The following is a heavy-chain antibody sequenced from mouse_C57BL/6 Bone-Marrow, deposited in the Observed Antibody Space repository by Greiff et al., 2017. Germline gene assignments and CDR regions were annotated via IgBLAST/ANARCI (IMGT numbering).Heavy chain of an antibody. Sequence: VQLQQPGAELVKPGASVKMSCKASGYTFTSYWITWVKQRPGQGLEWIGDIYPGSGSTNYNEKFKSKATLTVDTSSSTAYMQLSSLTSEDSAVYYCAREGVYDGYYDWYFDVWGTGTTVTVS. CDR2: IYPGSGST. D-gene: IGHD2-3*01. J-gene: IGHJ1*03. CDR3: AREGVYDGYYDWYFDV. V-gene: IGHV1-55*01. CDR1: GYTFTSYW.